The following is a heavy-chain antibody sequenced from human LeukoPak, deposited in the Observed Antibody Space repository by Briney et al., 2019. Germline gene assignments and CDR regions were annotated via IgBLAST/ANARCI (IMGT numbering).Heavy chain of an antibody. CDR2: INPNSGGT. Sequence: GASVKVSCKASGYTFTGYYMHWVRQAPGQGLEWMGWINPNSGGTNYAQKFQGRVTMTRDTSISTAYMELSRLRSDDTAVYYCAWGIAVAGTLSFDYWGQGTLVTVSS. V-gene: IGHV1-2*02. J-gene: IGHJ4*02. CDR3: AWGIAVAGTLSFDY. D-gene: IGHD6-19*01. CDR1: GYTFTGYY.